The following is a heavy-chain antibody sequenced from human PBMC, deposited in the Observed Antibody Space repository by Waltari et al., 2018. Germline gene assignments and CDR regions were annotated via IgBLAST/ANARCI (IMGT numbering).Heavy chain of an antibody. D-gene: IGHD3-3*01. Sequence: QVQLQESGPGLVKPSETLSLTCTVSGGSISSYYWSWIRQPAGKVLEWIGRIYTSGSTNYNPSLKSRVTMSVDTSKNQFSLKLSSVTAADTAVYYCARDGPYDFWSGYYLYYYYYMDVWGKGTTVTVSS. CDR3: ARDGPYDFWSGYYLYYYYYMDV. CDR2: IYTSGST. V-gene: IGHV4-4*07. CDR1: GGSISSYY. J-gene: IGHJ6*03.